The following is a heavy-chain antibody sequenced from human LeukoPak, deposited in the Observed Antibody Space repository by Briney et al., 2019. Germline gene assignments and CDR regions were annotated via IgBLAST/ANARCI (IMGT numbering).Heavy chain of an antibody. J-gene: IGHJ4*02. CDR3: ARVNGYSYGSMYYFDY. CDR2: IIPILGIA. V-gene: IGHV1-69*02. CDR1: GGTFISYT. D-gene: IGHD5-18*01. Sequence: ASVKVSCTASGGTFISYTISWVRQAPGQGLEWMGRIIPILGIANYAQKFQGRVTITADKSTSTAYMELSSLRSEDTAVYYCARVNGYSYGSMYYFDYWGQGTLVTVSS.